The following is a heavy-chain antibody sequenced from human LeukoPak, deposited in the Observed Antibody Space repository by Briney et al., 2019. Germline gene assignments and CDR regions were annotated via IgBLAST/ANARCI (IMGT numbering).Heavy chain of an antibody. CDR1: GFTFSSYA. CDR2: ISGSAEST. V-gene: IGHV3-23*01. CDR3: AREDAAMVLSLDY. Sequence: GGSLRLSCAASGFTFSSYAMSSVRQAPGRGLAWVSAISGSAESTYYANSVKGRFTISRDSSKNTLYLQMYSLRAEDTAVYYCAREDAAMVLSLDYWGQGALVTVSS. D-gene: IGHD5-18*01. J-gene: IGHJ4*02.